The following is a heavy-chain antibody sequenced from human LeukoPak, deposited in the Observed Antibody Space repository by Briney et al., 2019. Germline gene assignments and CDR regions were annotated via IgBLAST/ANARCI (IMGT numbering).Heavy chain of an antibody. V-gene: IGHV3-23*01. J-gene: IGHJ4*02. CDR2: VNEVVGRT. CDR1: AFSLSNYA. Sequence: GSLRLSCVASAFSLSNYAIGWVRQAPRKGLEWVATVNEVVGRTYYADSVQGRFPMSRDNSRNTLYLQMNSLRVEDTAIYYCAKEGRPNSGGGFYDYWGQGTRVTVSS. D-gene: IGHD5-12*01. CDR3: AKEGRPNSGGGFYDY.